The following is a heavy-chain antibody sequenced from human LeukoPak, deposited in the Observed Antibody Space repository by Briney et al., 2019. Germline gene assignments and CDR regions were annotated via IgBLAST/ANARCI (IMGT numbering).Heavy chain of an antibody. CDR1: GFTFDDYG. CDR2: INWNGGST. J-gene: IGHJ4*02. Sequence: PGGSLRLSYAASGFTFDDYGMSWVRQAPGKGLEWVSGINWNGGSTGYADSVKGRFTISRDNSKNTLYLQMNSLRAEDTAVYYCAKGGSGSYYSFDYWGQGTLVTVSS. D-gene: IGHD1-26*01. CDR3: AKGGSGSYYSFDY. V-gene: IGHV3-20*03.